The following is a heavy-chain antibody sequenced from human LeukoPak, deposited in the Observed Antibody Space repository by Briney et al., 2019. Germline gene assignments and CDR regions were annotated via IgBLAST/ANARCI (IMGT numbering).Heavy chain of an antibody. Sequence: GGSLRLSCAASGFIFRSYAMSWVRQAPGKGLEWVSAINPSGSGIYYADSVKGRFTISRDNSKNTLYLQMNSLRAEDTAIYYCARIGDFDYWGQGTLVTVSS. CDR3: ARIGDFDY. J-gene: IGHJ4*02. D-gene: IGHD3-3*01. V-gene: IGHV3-23*01. CDR2: INPSGSGI. CDR1: GFIFRSYA.